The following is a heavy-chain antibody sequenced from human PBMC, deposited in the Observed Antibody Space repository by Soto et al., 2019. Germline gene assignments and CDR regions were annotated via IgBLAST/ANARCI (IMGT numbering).Heavy chain of an antibody. V-gene: IGHV4-34*01. CDR2: INHSGST. CDR1: GGSFSGYY. J-gene: IGHJ4*02. CDR3: ARGARYCGGDCYLYDY. Sequence: SETLSLTCAVYGGSFSGYYWSWIRQPPGKGLEWIGEINHSGSTNYNPSLKSRVTISVDTSKNQFSLKLSSVTAADTAVYYCARGARYCGGDCYLYDYWGQGTLVTVSS. D-gene: IGHD2-21*02.